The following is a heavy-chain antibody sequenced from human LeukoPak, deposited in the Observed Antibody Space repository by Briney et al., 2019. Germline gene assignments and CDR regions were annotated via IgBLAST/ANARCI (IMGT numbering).Heavy chain of an antibody. CDR2: INSDGSST. D-gene: IGHD5-12*01. Sequence: PGGSLRLSCAASGFTFSSYWMHWVRQAPGKGLVWVSRINSDGSSTTYADSVKGRFTISRDNAKNTLYLQMYSLRAEDTALYYCAKHPDSGYEWDYWRQGTLVTVSS. CDR1: GFTFSSYW. CDR3: AKHPDSGYEWDY. V-gene: IGHV3-74*01. J-gene: IGHJ4*02.